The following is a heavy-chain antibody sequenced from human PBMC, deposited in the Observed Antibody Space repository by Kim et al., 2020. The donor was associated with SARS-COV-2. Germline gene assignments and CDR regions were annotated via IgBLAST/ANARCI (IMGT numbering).Heavy chain of an antibody. J-gene: IGHJ6*02. CDR2: IIPIFGTA. V-gene: IGHV1-69*13. CDR1: GGTFSSYA. D-gene: IGHD5-12*01. CDR3: ASGAVATIDYYYGTDV. Sequence: SVKVSCKASGGTFSSYAISWVRQAPGQGFEWMGGIIPIFGTANYAQTFQGRVTITADESTSTAYLELSSLRSEDTAVHYCASGAVATIDYYYGTDVWGQ.